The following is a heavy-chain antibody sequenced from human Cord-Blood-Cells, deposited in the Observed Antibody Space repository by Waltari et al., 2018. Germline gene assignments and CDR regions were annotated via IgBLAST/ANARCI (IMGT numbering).Heavy chain of an antibody. CDR1: GYSISSGSS. CDR3: ARLKRITMIVVVITDAFDI. Sequence: QVQLQESGPGLVKPSETLSLTCAVSGYSISSGSSWGWIRQPPGKGLAWIGSIYHSGSTYYNPSLKSRVTISVDTSKNQFSLKLSSVTAADTAVYYCARLKRITMIVVVITDAFDIWGQGTMVTVSS. D-gene: IGHD3-22*01. J-gene: IGHJ3*02. V-gene: IGHV4-38-2*01. CDR2: IYHSGST.